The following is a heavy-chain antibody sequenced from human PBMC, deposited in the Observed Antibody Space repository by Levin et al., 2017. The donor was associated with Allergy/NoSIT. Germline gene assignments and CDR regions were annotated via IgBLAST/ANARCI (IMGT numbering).Heavy chain of an antibody. D-gene: IGHD6-19*01. Sequence: PSETLSLTCTVSGGSISSYYWSWIRQPPGKGLEWIGYIYYSGSTSYNPSLKSRVNISVDTSKNQFSLKLSSVTAADTAVYYCASLPGYSSGWYYWYFDLWGRGTLVTVSS. J-gene: IGHJ2*01. CDR1: GGSISSYY. CDR3: ASLPGYSSGWYYWYFDL. V-gene: IGHV4-59*08. CDR2: IYYSGST.